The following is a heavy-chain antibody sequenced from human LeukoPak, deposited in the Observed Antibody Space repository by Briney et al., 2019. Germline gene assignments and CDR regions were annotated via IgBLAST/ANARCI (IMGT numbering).Heavy chain of an antibody. CDR1: GFTFSSYE. V-gene: IGHV3-48*03. CDR3: ARATYYYDSSGYYNYYYYMDV. CDR2: ISSSGSTI. Sequence: GGSLRLSCAASGFTFSSYEMNWVRQAPGKGLEWVSYISSSGSTIYYADSVKGRFTISRDNAKNSLYLQMNSLRAEDTAVYYCARATYYYDSSGYYNYYYYMDVWGKGTRSPSP. J-gene: IGHJ6*03. D-gene: IGHD3-22*01.